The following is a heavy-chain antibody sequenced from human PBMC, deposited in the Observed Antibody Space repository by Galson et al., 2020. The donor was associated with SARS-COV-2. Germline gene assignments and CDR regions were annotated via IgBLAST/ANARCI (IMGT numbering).Heavy chain of an antibody. Sequence: ASVKFSCKASGYRVRVYAMHWVRQAPGQGLEWMGWINTNNGNPTYAQGFTGRFVFSLDTSTSTAFLQISSLKAEDTAVYYCARLNYCTADRCPPVDHYYMDVWGKGTTVTVSS. V-gene: IGHV7-4-1*02. CDR3: ARLNYCTADRCPPVDHYYMDV. J-gene: IGHJ6*03. CDR1: GYRVRVYA. CDR2: INTNNGNP. D-gene: IGHD2-8*02.